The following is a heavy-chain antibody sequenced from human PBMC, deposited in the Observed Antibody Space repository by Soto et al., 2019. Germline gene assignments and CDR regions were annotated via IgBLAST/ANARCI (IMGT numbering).Heavy chain of an antibody. J-gene: IGHJ6*02. D-gene: IGHD3-3*01. V-gene: IGHV1-2*04. CDR3: ARDLGRGYYDFWSGSPISNGMDV. Sequence: GASVKVSCKASGYTFTGYYMHWVRQAPGQGLEWMGWINPNSGGTNYAQKFQGWVTMTRDTSISTAYMELSRLRSDDTAVYYCARDLGRGYYDFWSGSPISNGMDVWGQGTKVTVSS. CDR2: INPNSGGT. CDR1: GYTFTGYY.